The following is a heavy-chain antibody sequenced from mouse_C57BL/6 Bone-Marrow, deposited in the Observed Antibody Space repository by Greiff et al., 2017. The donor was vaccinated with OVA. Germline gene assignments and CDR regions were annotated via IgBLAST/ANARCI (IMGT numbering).Heavy chain of an antibody. V-gene: IGHV1-64*01. CDR3: AREKGRWLRRAPMDY. Sequence: QVQLKQPGAELVKPGASVKLSCKASGYTFTSYWMHWVKQRPGQGLEWIGMIHPNSGSTNYNEKFKSKATLTVDKSSSTAYMQLSSLTSEDSAVYYCAREKGRWLRRAPMDYWGQGTSVTVSS. D-gene: IGHD2-2*01. CDR1: GYTFTSYW. J-gene: IGHJ4*01. CDR2: IHPNSGST.